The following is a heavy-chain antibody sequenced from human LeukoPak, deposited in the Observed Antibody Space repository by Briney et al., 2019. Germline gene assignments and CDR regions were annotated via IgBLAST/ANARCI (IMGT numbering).Heavy chain of an antibody. V-gene: IGHV4-34*01. D-gene: IGHD3-10*01. CDR1: GGSFSSYY. CDR3: ASKPTYFYASGHRLPDYYGMGV. Sequence: PSETLSLTCAVYGGSFSSYYWSWIRQPPGKGLEWIGHVSHSGSTNFNPSLKSRVNISVDTSKKQFSLKLSSVTAADTAVYFCASKPTYFYASGHRLPDYYGMGVWGQGTTVTVSS. CDR2: VSHSGST. J-gene: IGHJ6*02.